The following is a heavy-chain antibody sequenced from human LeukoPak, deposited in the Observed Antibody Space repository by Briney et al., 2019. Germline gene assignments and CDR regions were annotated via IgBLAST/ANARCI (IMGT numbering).Heavy chain of an antibody. D-gene: IGHD3-3*01. CDR2: IYYSGST. Sequence: PSETLSLTCTVSGGSISSYYWIWIRQPPGKGLEWIGYIYYSGSTNYNPSLKSRVTISVDTSKNQFSLKLSSVTAADTAVYYCARVPLVRFLERSYYMDVWGKGTTVTVSS. V-gene: IGHV4-59*01. CDR1: GGSISSYY. CDR3: ARVPLVRFLERSYYMDV. J-gene: IGHJ6*03.